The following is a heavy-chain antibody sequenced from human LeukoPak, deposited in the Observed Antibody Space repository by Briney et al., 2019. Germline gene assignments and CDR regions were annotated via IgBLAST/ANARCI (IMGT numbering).Heavy chain of an antibody. CDR2: IYYSGST. V-gene: IGHV4-59*01. J-gene: IGHJ4*02. Sequence: SETLSLTCTVSGGSISSYYWSWIRKPPGKGLEWIGYIYYSGSTNHNPSLKSRVTISVDTSKNQFSLKLSSVTAADTAVYYCARGGNYYDSSPLDYWGQGTLVTVSS. CDR3: ARGGNYYDSSPLDY. D-gene: IGHD3-22*01. CDR1: GGSISSYY.